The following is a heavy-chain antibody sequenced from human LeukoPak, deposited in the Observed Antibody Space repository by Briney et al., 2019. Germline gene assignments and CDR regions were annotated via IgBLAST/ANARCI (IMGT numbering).Heavy chain of an antibody. Sequence: ASVKVSCKASGYTFTSYGISWVRQAPGQGLEWMGWISTYNGNTNYAQKLQGRVTMTTDTSTSTAYMELRSLRSDDTAVYYCAREARAGSSSWYWFDPWGQGTLVTVSS. CDR1: GYTFTSYG. V-gene: IGHV1-18*01. J-gene: IGHJ5*02. D-gene: IGHD6-13*01. CDR2: ISTYNGNT. CDR3: AREARAGSSSWYWFDP.